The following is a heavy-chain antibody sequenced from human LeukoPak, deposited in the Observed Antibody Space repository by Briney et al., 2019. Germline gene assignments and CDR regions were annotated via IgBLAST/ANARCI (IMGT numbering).Heavy chain of an antibody. D-gene: IGHD5-24*01. CDR1: GFTFSSYG. CDR3: AKDGRWLEDHFDN. V-gene: IGHV3-30*02. CDR2: IRYDGVIK. Sequence: GGSLRLSCAASGFTFSSYGMHWVRQAPGKGLEWVAFIRYDGVIKYYADSVKGRFTISRDNSKNTLYVQMNSLRDDDTAVYYCAKDGRWLEDHFDNWGQGTLVTVSS. J-gene: IGHJ4*02.